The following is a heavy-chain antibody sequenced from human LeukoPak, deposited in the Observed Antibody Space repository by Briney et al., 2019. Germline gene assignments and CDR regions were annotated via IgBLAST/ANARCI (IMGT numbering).Heavy chain of an antibody. J-gene: IGHJ6*03. CDR1: GGTFNNYA. CDR3: ARSYPALIFSYMDV. V-gene: IGHV1-69*13. Sequence: SVKVSCKTSGGTFNNYAISWVRQAPGQGLEWMGGIIHMFGTTNYAQKFQGRVTITADESTRTAWMELSSLRSEDTAVYYCARSYPALIFSYMDVWGKGTTVTVSS. CDR2: IIHMFGTT. D-gene: IGHD3-9*01.